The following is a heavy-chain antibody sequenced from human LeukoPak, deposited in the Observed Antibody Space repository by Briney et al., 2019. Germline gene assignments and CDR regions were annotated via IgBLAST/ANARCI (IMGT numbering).Heavy chain of an antibody. CDR3: ARGTYSSGWYHY. J-gene: IGHJ4*02. Sequence: PGRSLRLSCAASGFTFSSYGMHWVRQAPGKGLEWVAVIWYDGSNKHYADSVKGRFTISRDNANNSLYLQMNTLRAEDTAVYYCARGTYSSGWYHYWGQGTLVTVSS. CDR1: GFTFSSYG. V-gene: IGHV3-33*01. D-gene: IGHD6-19*01. CDR2: IWYDGSNK.